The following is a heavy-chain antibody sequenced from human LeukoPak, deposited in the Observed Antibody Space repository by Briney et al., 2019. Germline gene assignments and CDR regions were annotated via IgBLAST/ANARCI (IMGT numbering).Heavy chain of an antibody. V-gene: IGHV1-46*01. Sequence: ASVKVSCKASGYTFTSYYMHWVRQAPGQGLEWMGIINPSGGSTSSAQKFQGRVTMTRDTSTSTVYMELSSLRSEDTAVYYCARSGTYEDDYFYTLDVWGHGTTVTVSS. CDR3: ARSGTYEDDYFYTLDV. CDR1: GYTFTSYY. CDR2: INPSGGST. J-gene: IGHJ6*02. D-gene: IGHD1-26*01.